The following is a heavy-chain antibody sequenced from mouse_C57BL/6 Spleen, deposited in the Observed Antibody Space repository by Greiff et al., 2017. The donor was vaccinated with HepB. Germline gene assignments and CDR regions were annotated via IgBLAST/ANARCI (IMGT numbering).Heavy chain of an antibody. Sequence: QVQLQQPGAELVKPGASVKWSCRPSGYTFTSYWRTWVKQRPEQGLKWIGMIHPNSGSTNYNEKFKSKATLTVDKSSSTAYMQLSSLTSEDSAVYYCARGYGSSYGFAYWGQGTLVTVSA. D-gene: IGHD1-1*01. J-gene: IGHJ3*01. V-gene: IGHV1-64*01. CDR1: GYTFTSYW. CDR3: ARGYGSSYGFAY. CDR2: IHPNSGST.